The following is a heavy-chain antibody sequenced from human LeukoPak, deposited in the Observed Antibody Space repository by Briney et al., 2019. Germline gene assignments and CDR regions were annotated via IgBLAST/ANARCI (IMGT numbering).Heavy chain of an antibody. CDR1: GFTFSSYS. CDR2: ISSSSSSTI. V-gene: IGHV3-48*02. CDR3: ARENYGDYADAFDI. D-gene: IGHD4-17*01. Sequence: GGSLRLSCAASGFTFSSYSMNWVRQAPGKGLEWVSYISSSSSSTIYYADSVKGRFTISRDNAKNSLYLQMNSLRDEDTAVYYCARENYGDYADAFDIWGQGTMVTVSS. J-gene: IGHJ3*02.